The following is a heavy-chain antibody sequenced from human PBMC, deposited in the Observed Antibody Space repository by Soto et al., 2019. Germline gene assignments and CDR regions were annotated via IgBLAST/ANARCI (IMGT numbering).Heavy chain of an antibody. CDR2: INPSGGST. J-gene: IGHJ4*02. D-gene: IGHD6-13*01. V-gene: IGHV1-46*01. CDR1: GYTFTSYY. Sequence: QVQLVQSGAEVKKPGASVKVSCKASGYTFTSYYMHWVRQAPGQGLEWMGIINPSGGSTSYAQKFQGRVTMTRDTSTSTVYMELRSLRSEGTAVYYCARVSSWSCFDYWGQGTLVTVSS. CDR3: ARVSSWSCFDY.